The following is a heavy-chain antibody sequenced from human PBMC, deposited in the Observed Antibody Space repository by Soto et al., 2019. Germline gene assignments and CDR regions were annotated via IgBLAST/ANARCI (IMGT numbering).Heavy chain of an antibody. CDR2: IYYSGST. D-gene: IGHD3-9*01. V-gene: IGHV4-31*03. Sequence: TSAPLSITCTVSGGSIISGGYYWSWILRHPGKGLEWIGYIYYSGSTYYNPSLKSRVTISVDTSKNQFSLKLSSVTAADTAVYYCAREGSVGASGRNDNLLMDVWGQGTTVTVSS. J-gene: IGHJ6*02. CDR3: AREGSVGASGRNDNLLMDV. CDR1: GGSIISGGYY.